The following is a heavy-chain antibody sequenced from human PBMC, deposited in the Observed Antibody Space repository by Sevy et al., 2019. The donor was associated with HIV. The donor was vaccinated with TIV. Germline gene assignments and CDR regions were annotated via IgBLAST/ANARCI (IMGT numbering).Heavy chain of an antibody. Sequence: GGSLRLSCVASGFTLRNYGMHWVRQAPGKGLEWVAVIWYDGSNKYYGDSVKGRFTISRDNSKNTVYLQMNSLRAEDTALYYCARAEGRRYFDPSGWFDPWGQGPLVTVSS. CDR1: GFTLRNYG. D-gene: IGHD3-9*01. CDR3: ARAEGRRYFDPSGWFDP. V-gene: IGHV3-33*01. J-gene: IGHJ5*02. CDR2: IWYDGSNK.